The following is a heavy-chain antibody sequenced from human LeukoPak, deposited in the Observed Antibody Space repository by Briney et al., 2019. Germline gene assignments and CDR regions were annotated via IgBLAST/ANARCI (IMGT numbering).Heavy chain of an antibody. CDR1: GFTFTDHY. CDR3: AREGSDQLSKDFDY. J-gene: IGHJ4*02. CDR2: IGPRNSAA. D-gene: IGHD2-2*01. Sequence: ASVKVSCKSSGFTFTDHYIHWVRQAPGQGLEWMGYIGPRNSAASYAEKFQGRVTMTRDTSLSTAYMELSRLTSDDTAVYYCAREGSDQLSKDFDYWGQGTLVTVSS. V-gene: IGHV1-2*02.